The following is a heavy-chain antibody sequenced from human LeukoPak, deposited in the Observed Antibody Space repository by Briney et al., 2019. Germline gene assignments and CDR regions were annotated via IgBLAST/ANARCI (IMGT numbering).Heavy chain of an antibody. Sequence: GGSLRLSCVASGFTISDYYMAWIRQGPGKGLEWLSYISGGSEDISYADSVKGRFTISRDNAKQSLSLQMNSLRAEDTAVYYCATGSQIREADYWGQGTLVTVSS. CDR1: GFTISDYY. J-gene: IGHJ4*02. CDR2: ISGGSEDI. D-gene: IGHD3-10*01. CDR3: ATGSQIREADY. V-gene: IGHV3-11*01.